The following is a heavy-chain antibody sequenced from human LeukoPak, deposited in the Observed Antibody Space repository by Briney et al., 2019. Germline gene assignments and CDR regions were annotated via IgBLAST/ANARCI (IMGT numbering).Heavy chain of an antibody. CDR2: IWYDGSNK. D-gene: IGHD2-8*01. V-gene: IGHV3-33*08. CDR3: ARASRPNGYLGPTNDNHNYYLHV. Sequence: GGSLRLSCTASGFTFSTYGMHWVRQAPGKGLEWVAFIWYDGSNKYHADSVKGRFTISRDNSKNTLYMPLNHLRAHATAVYYCARASRPNGYLGPTNDNHNYYLHVWGNGTTVTVSS. J-gene: IGHJ6*03. CDR1: GFTFSTYG.